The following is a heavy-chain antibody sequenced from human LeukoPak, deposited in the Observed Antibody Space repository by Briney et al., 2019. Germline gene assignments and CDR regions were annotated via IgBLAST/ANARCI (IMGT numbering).Heavy chain of an antibody. CDR2: IYYSGST. J-gene: IGHJ5*02. D-gene: IGHD3-22*01. V-gene: IGHV4-59*01. CDR3: ARGYYYDSSGYYYPDWFDP. Sequence: SETLSLTCIVSGGSISSYYWSWIRQPPGKGLEWIGYIYYSGSTNYNPSLKSRVTISVDTSKNQFSLKLSSVTAADTAVYYCARGYYYDSSGYYYPDWFDPWGQGTLVTVSS. CDR1: GGSISSYY.